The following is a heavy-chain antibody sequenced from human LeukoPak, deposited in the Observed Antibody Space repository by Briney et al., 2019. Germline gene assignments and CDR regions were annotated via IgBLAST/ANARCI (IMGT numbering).Heavy chain of an antibody. CDR3: ARDRLSGIAEPDAFDI. D-gene: IGHD1-1*01. CDR1: GGTFSSYA. J-gene: IGHJ3*02. CDR2: IIPIFGTA. V-gene: IGHV1-69*13. Sequence: ASVKVSCKASGGTFSSYAISWVRQAPGQGLEWMGGIIPIFGTANYAQKFQGRVTITADESTSTAYMELSSLRSEDTAVYYCARDRLSGIAEPDAFDIWGQGTMVTVSS.